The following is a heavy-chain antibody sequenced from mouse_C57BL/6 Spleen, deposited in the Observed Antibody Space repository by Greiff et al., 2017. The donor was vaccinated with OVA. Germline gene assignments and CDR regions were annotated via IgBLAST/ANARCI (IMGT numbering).Heavy chain of an antibody. CDR1: GFSLSTSGMG. Sequence: QVTLKESGPGILQSSQTLSLTCSFSGFSLSTSGMGVSWIRQPSGKGLEWLAHIYWDDDKRYNPSLKSRLTISKDTSRNQVFLKITSVDTADTATYYCARSHGNYDYFDYWGQGTTLTVSS. CDR2: IYWDDDK. D-gene: IGHD2-1*01. V-gene: IGHV8-12*01. CDR3: ARSHGNYDYFDY. J-gene: IGHJ2*01.